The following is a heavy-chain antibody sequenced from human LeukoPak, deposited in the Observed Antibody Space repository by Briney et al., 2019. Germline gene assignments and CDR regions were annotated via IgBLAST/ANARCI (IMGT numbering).Heavy chain of an antibody. V-gene: IGHV3-30*02. CDR2: IRYDGSNK. D-gene: IGHD3-10*01. CDR3: AKWLSSRVRGVTGWGYYYYYMDV. J-gene: IGHJ6*03. Sequence: PGGSLRLSCAASGFTFSSYGMHWVRQAPGKGLEWVAFIRYDGSNKYYADSVKGRFTISRDNSKNTLYLQMNSLRAEDTAVYYCAKWLSSRVRGVTGWGYYYYYMDVWGKGTTVTISS. CDR1: GFTFSSYG.